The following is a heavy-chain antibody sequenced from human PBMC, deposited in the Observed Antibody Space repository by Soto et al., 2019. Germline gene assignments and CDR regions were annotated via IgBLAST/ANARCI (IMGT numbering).Heavy chain of an antibody. J-gene: IGHJ4*02. CDR2: INHSGST. CDR1: GGSFSGYY. D-gene: IGHD1-26*01. V-gene: IGHV4-34*01. Sequence: SETLSLTCAVYGGSFSGYYWSWIRQPPGKGLEWIGEINHSGSTNYNPSLKSRVTISVDTSKNQFSLKLTSVTAADTAVYYCARAAPTAAVDYWGRGSRVTVSS. CDR3: ARAAPTAAVDY.